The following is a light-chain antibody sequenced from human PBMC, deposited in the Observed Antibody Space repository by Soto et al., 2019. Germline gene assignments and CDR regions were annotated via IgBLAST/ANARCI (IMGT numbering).Light chain of an antibody. CDR2: WAS. J-gene: IGKJ1*01. CDR3: QQYSGPPWT. V-gene: IGKV4-1*01. CDR1: RTVLYTSNNKNY. Sequence: DIVMTQSPDSLAVSLGERATINCKSSRTVLYTSNNKNYLAWYQQKPGQPPKLLLYWASTRQSGVPDRFSGSGSGTHFTLTISSLQAEDGAVYYGQQYSGPPWTFGQGTKVEVK.